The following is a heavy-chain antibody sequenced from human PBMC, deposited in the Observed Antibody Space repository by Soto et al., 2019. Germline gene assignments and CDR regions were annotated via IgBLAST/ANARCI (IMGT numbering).Heavy chain of an antibody. Sequence: ASVKVSCKASGFTFTSSAVQWVRQARGQRLEWTGWIVVGSGNTNYAQKFQERVTITRDMSTSTAYMELSSLRSEDTAVYYCAADPRSSSWRFYWGQGTLVTVSS. CDR3: AADPRSSSWRFY. V-gene: IGHV1-58*01. CDR2: IVVGSGNT. D-gene: IGHD6-6*01. CDR1: GFTFTSSA. J-gene: IGHJ4*02.